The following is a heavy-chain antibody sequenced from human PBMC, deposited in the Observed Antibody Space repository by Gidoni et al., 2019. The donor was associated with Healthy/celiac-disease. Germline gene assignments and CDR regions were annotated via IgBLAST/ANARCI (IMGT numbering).Heavy chain of an antibody. J-gene: IGHJ6*02. CDR1: GGSIRSYY. CDR2: IYTSGST. CDR3: AREGFCPYYDFCYGMDV. V-gene: IGHV4-4*07. D-gene: IGHD3-3*01. Sequence: VQLQESGPGLVKPSETPSLTCTVSGGSIRSYYWSWIRQPAGKGLEWIGRIYTSGSTNSNPSLKSRVTMSVDTSKNQFSLKLSSVTAADTAVYYCAREGFCPYYDFCYGMDVWGQGTTVTVSS.